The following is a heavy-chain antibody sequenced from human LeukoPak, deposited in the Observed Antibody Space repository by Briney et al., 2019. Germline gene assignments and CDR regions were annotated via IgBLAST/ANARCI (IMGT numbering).Heavy chain of an antibody. CDR1: GFTFSSYA. J-gene: IGHJ4*02. V-gene: IGHV3-23*01. CDR3: AKGNYDFWSGYPGLSYFDY. CDR2: ISGSGVAT. D-gene: IGHD3-3*01. Sequence: GGSLRLSCAASGFTFSSYAMSWVRQAPGKGLEWVSAISGSGVATYYADFVKGRFTISRDNSKNTLYLQMNSLRAGDTAVYYCAKGNYDFWSGYPGLSYFDYWGQGTLDTVSS.